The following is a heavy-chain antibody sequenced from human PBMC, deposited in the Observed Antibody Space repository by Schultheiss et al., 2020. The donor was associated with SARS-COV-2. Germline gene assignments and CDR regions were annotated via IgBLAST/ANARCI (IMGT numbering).Heavy chain of an antibody. CDR2: IYYSGST. J-gene: IGHJ5*02. D-gene: IGHD3-10*01. V-gene: IGHV4-59*01. CDR1: GGSISSYY. CDR3: ARGGRLWFGQGWFDP. Sequence: SQTLSLTCTVSGGSISSYYWSWIRQPPGKGLEWIGYIYYSGSTNYNPSLKSRVTISVDTSKNQFSLKLSSVTAADTAVYYCARGGRLWFGQGWFDPWGQGTLVTVYS.